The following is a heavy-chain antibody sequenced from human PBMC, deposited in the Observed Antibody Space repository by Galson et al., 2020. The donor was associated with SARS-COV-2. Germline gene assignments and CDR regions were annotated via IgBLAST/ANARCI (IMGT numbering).Heavy chain of an antibody. Sequence: GESLKISCKGSGYSFTNYWINWVRQMPGKGLEWMGSIDPSDSYTNYRPSFQGHVTISVDRSISTAYLQWNSLKASDTAIYSCARRVWFGEVYGLDVWGQGTTVTVSS. D-gene: IGHD3-10*01. J-gene: IGHJ6*02. CDR3: ARRVWFGEVYGLDV. V-gene: IGHV5-10-1*01. CDR2: IDPSDSYT. CDR1: GYSFTNYW.